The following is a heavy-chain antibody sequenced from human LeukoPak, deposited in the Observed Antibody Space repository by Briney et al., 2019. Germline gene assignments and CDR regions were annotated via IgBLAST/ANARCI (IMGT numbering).Heavy chain of an antibody. Sequence: GGSLRLSCAASGFTFSSYSMNWVRQAPGKGLEWVSSISSSSTYIYYADSVKGRFTVSRDNAKNSLYLQMSNLRAEDTAVYYCARGSGNLPPNSNALSFDYWGQGTLVTVSS. CDR1: GFTFSSYS. CDR2: ISSSSTYI. D-gene: IGHD4-23*01. V-gene: IGHV3-21*04. CDR3: ARGSGNLPPNSNALSFDY. J-gene: IGHJ4*02.